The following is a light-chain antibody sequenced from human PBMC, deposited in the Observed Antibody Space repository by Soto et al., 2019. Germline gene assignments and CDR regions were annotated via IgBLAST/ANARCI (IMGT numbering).Light chain of an antibody. Sequence: FMLTQPRSVSESPGKTVTISCTRSSCSITSNYVQWYQQRPGSAPITVIYEDTYRPSAVPDRFSASVAGSSNSASLTISGLETEDESDCYCQSYDRTGVVFGGGTQLTVL. J-gene: IGLJ2*01. CDR3: QSYDRTGVV. V-gene: IGLV6-57*04. CDR1: SCSITSNY. CDR2: EDT.